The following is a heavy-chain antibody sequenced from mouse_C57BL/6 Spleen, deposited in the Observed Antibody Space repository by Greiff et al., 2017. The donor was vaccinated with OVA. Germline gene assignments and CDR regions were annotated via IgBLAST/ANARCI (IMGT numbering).Heavy chain of an antibody. V-gene: IGHV1-54*01. Sequence: VQLQESGAELVRPGTSVKVSCKASGYAFTNYLIEWVKQRPGQGLEWIGVINPGSGGTNYNEKFKGKATLTADKSSSTAYMQLSSLTSEDSAVYFCARADFHYYAMDYWGQGTSVTVSS. CDR3: ARADFHYYAMDY. J-gene: IGHJ4*01. CDR1: GYAFTNYL. CDR2: INPGSGGT.